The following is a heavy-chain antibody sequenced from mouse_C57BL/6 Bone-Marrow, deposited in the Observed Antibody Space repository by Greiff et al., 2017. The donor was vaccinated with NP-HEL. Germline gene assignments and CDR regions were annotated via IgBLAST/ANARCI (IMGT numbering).Heavy chain of an antibody. CDR1: GYAFSSSW. Sequence: QVQLKQSGPELVKPGASVKISCKASGYAFSSSWMNWVKQRPGKGLEWIGRIYPGDGDTNYNGKFKGKATLTADKSSSTAYMQLSSLTSEDSAVYFCARDGVIYDGYSLLAYWGQGTLVTVSA. J-gene: IGHJ3*01. CDR2: IYPGDGDT. CDR3: ARDGVIYDGYSLLAY. V-gene: IGHV1-82*01. D-gene: IGHD2-3*01.